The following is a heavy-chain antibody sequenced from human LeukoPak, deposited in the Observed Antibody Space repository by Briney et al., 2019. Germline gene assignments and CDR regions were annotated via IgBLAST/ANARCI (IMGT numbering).Heavy chain of an antibody. Sequence: GGSLRLSCAASGFTFSSSAMSWVRQAPGKGLEWVSAISNNGGYTYYADSVQGRFTISRDNSKSTLCLQMNSLRAEDTAVYYCARGKLHSSGWQPNFDYWGQGTLVTVSS. CDR1: GFTFSSSA. CDR2: ISNNGGYT. V-gene: IGHV3-23*01. CDR3: ARGKLHSSGWQPNFDY. J-gene: IGHJ4*02. D-gene: IGHD6-19*01.